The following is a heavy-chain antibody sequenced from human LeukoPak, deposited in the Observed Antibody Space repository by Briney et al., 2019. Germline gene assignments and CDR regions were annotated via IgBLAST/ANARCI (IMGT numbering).Heavy chain of an antibody. CDR3: ARAITSTSSHDAFDI. D-gene: IGHD2-2*01. Sequence: KASETLSLTCAVSGGSISSSNWWSWVRQPPGKGLEWIGEIYHSGSTNYNPSLKSRVTISVDKSKNQFSLKLGSVTAADTAVYYCARAITSTSSHDAFDIWGQGTMVTVSS. CDR2: IYHSGST. CDR1: GGSISSSNW. V-gene: IGHV4-4*02. J-gene: IGHJ3*02.